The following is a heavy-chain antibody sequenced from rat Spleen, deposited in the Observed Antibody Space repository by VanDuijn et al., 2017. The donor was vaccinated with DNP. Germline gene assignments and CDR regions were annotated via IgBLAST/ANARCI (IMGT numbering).Heavy chain of an antibody. V-gene: IGHV3-3*01. D-gene: IGHD1-7*01. CDR2: IDNAGST. J-gene: IGHJ2*01. CDR3: ARHTTGVDY. Sequence: EVQLQESGPGLVKPSQSLSLTCSVTGYSITSNHKWTWIRKFPGNELEWMGYIDNAGSTNYNPSLKSRFSITRDTSKNQFFLQLDSVTTEDTATYYCARHTTGVDYWGQGVMVTVSS. CDR1: GYSITSNHK.